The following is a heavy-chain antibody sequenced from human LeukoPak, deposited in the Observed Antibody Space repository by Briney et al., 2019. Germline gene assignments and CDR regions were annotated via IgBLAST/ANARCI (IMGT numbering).Heavy chain of an antibody. CDR3: ARSPTVTTQTTYYFDY. D-gene: IGHD4-17*01. J-gene: IGHJ4*02. V-gene: IGHV3-21*01. Sequence: PGGSLRLSCAASGFTFSSYSMNWVRQAPGKGLEWVSSISSSSSYIYYADSVKGRFTISRDNAKNSLYLQMNSLRAEDTAVYYCARSPTVTTQTTYYFDYWGQGTLVTVSS. CDR1: GFTFSSYS. CDR2: ISSSSSYI.